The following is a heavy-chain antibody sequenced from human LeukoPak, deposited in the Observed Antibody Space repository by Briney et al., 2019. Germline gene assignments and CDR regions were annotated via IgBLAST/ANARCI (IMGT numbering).Heavy chain of an antibody. J-gene: IGHJ4*02. Sequence: SETLSLTCTVSGGSISSYYWSWIRQPPGKGLEWIGYIYYSGSTNYNPSLKSRVTISVDTSKNQFSLKLSSVTAADTAVYYCARRGGYSSSWYTLGYWGQGTLVTVSS. V-gene: IGHV4-59*08. D-gene: IGHD6-13*01. CDR2: IYYSGST. CDR3: ARRGGYSSSWYTLGY. CDR1: GGSISSYY.